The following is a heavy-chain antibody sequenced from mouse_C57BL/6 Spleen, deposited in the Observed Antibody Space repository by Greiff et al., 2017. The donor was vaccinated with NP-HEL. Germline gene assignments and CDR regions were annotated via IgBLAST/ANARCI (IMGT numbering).Heavy chain of an antibody. J-gene: IGHJ1*03. V-gene: IGHV2-5*01. CDR3: AKESGYYGSSYDWYFCV. CDR2: IWRGGST. Sequence: QVQLQQSGPGLVQPSQSLSITCTVSGFSLTSYGVHWVRQSPGKGLEWLGVIWRGGSTDYNAAFMSRLSITKDNSKSQVFFKMNSLQADDTTIYYCAKESGYYGSSYDWYFCVWGTGTTVTVSS. D-gene: IGHD1-1*01. CDR1: GFSLTSYG.